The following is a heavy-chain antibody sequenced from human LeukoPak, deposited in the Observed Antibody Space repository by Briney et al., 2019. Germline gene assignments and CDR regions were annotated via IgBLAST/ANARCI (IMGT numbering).Heavy chain of an antibody. CDR2: ISWNSGSI. D-gene: IGHD6-13*01. Sequence: GRSLRLSCAASGFTFDDYAMHWVRQAPGKSLEWVSGISWNSGSIGYADSVKGRFTISRDNAKNSLYLQMNSLRAEDTALYYCAKDIDSSSWYGAFDIWGQGTMVTVSS. V-gene: IGHV3-9*01. J-gene: IGHJ3*02. CDR1: GFTFDDYA. CDR3: AKDIDSSSWYGAFDI.